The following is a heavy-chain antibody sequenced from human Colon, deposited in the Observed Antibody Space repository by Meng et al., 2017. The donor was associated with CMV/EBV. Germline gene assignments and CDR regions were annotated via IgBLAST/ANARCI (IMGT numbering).Heavy chain of an antibody. CDR3: ARDRGYYDSSGYYDY. CDR2: IYYSGST. Sequence: SETLSLTCTVSGGSISSSSYYWGWIRQPPGKGLEWIGSIYYSGSTYYNPSLKSRVTISVDTSQNQFSLKLSSVTATATAVYYCARDRGYYDSSGYYDYWGQGTLVTVSS. V-gene: IGHV4-39*07. J-gene: IGHJ4*02. D-gene: IGHD3-22*01. CDR1: GGSISSSSYY.